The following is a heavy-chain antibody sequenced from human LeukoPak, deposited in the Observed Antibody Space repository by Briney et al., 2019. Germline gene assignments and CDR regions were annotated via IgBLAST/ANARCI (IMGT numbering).Heavy chain of an antibody. Sequence: PGGSLRLSCAVSGFTIRIYGMHWVRQAPGKGLEWVAMISHDGGAKYYGDSVKGRFTVSRDDSKNTLYLQMNSLSTEDTALYYCAKAGGSSDWYNYSAPGGQEPLAPVPS. CDR1: GFTIRIYG. CDR2: ISHDGGAK. CDR3: AKAGGSSDWYNYSAP. J-gene: IGHJ5*02. V-gene: IGHV3-30*18. D-gene: IGHD6-19*01.